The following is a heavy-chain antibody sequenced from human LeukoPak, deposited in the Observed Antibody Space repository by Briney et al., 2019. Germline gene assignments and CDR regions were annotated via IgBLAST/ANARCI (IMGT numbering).Heavy chain of an antibody. CDR2: ISAYNGNT. D-gene: IGHD3-22*01. Sequence: GASVKVSCKASGYTFTSYGISWVRQAPGQGLEWMGWISAYNGNTNYAQKLQGRVTMTTDTSTSTAYMELSSLRSEDTAVYYCARGQRPNYYDSSGYPDYWGQGTLVTVSS. CDR3: ARGQRPNYYDSSGYPDY. CDR1: GYTFTSYG. V-gene: IGHV1-18*01. J-gene: IGHJ4*02.